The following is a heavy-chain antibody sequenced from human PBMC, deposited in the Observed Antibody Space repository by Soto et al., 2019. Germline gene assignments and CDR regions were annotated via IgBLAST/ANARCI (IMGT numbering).Heavy chain of an antibody. J-gene: IGHJ5*02. CDR3: ARWGYCSSTSCYNWFDP. CDR2: IYYSGST. Sequence: PSETLSLTCTVSGGSISSYYWSWIRQPPGKGLEWIGYIYYSGSTYYNPSLKSRVTISVDTSKNQFSLKLSSVTAADTAVYYCARWGYCSSTSCYNWFDPWGQGTLVTVSS. V-gene: IGHV4-59*12. D-gene: IGHD2-2*01. CDR1: GGSISSYY.